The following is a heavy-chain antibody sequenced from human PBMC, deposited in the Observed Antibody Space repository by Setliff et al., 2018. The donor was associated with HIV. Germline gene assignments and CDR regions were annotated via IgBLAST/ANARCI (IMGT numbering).Heavy chain of an antibody. CDR3: ARGYCTNAVCSDAFDI. CDR1: GYTFTKYG. J-gene: IGHJ3*02. V-gene: IGHV1-18*01. CDR2: ISAYNGNT. Sequence: ASVMVSCKASGYTFTKYGVSWVRQAPGQGLEWMGWISAYNGNTNYPQKFQGRVTMTTDTSTSTAYMELRSLRSDDTAVYYCARGYCTNAVCSDAFDIWGQGTMVTVSS. D-gene: IGHD2-8*01.